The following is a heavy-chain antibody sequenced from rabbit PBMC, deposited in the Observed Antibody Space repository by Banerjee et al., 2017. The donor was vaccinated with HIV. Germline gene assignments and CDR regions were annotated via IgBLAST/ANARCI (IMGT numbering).Heavy chain of an antibody. D-gene: IGHD8-1*01. Sequence: QSLEESGGDLVKPEGSLTLTCTASGIDFSSYYYMCWVRQAPGKGLEWIGCIGAGSSGSTYYASWAKGRFTISKTSSTTVTLQVTSLTAADTATYFCARNPSSDYTINLWGQGTLVTVS. CDR3: ARNPSSDYTINL. V-gene: IGHV1S40*01. CDR1: GIDFSSYYY. CDR2: IGAGSSGST. J-gene: IGHJ4*01.